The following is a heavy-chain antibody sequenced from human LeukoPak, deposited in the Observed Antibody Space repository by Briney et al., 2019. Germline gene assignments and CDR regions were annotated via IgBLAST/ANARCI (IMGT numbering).Heavy chain of an antibody. CDR2: TYYRSKWYN. V-gene: IGHV6-1*01. Sequence: SQTLPLTCAISGDSVSSNCVAWNLIRQSPSRGLEWLGRTYYRSKWYNDYAVSVKGRITINPDTSNNQFSLRLSSVTPEDTAVYYCARDHCSGGSCHWRFDYWGQGTLVTVSS. CDR1: GDSVSSNCVA. D-gene: IGHD2-15*01. J-gene: IGHJ4*02. CDR3: ARDHCSGGSCHWRFDY.